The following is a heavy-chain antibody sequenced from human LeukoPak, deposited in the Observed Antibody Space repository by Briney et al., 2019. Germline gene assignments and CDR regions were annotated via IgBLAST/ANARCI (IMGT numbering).Heavy chain of an antibody. J-gene: IGHJ6*02. CDR2: TNHSGST. Sequence: SETLSLTCAVYGGSFSGYYWSWIRQPPGKGLEWIGETNHSGSTNYNPSLKSRVTISVDTSKNQFSLKLSSVTAADTAVYYCARLGARNHRYYYYYGMDVWGQGTTVTVSS. D-gene: IGHD1-14*01. CDR3: ARLGARNHRYYYYYGMDV. V-gene: IGHV4-34*01. CDR1: GGSFSGYY.